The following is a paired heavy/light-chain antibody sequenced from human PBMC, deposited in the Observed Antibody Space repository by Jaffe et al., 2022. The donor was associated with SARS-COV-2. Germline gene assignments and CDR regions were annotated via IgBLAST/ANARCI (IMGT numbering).Heavy chain of an antibody. J-gene: IGHJ4*02. V-gene: IGHV3-23*01. Sequence: EVHLLESGGGLVQPGGSLRLSCAASGFTFSNYAMSWVRQAPGKGLEWVSVIGGSGTTYYADSLKGRFTISRDNSKNTLYLQMNSLRAEDTAVYYCAKANPTAGGFDSWGQGTLVTVSS. D-gene: IGHD3-16*01. CDR3: AKANPTAGGFDS. CDR1: GFTFSNYA. CDR2: IGGSGTT.
Light chain of an antibody. V-gene: IGKV3-11*01. CDR1: QSVSSN. Sequence: EIVLTQSPATLSLSPGERATLSCRASQSVSSNLAWYQQKPGQAPRLLIYDASNRATGIPARFSGSGSGADFTLTISSLEPEDFAVYYCQQRSNWPPEYTFGQGTKLEIK. J-gene: IGKJ2*01. CDR2: DAS. CDR3: QQRSNWPPEYT.